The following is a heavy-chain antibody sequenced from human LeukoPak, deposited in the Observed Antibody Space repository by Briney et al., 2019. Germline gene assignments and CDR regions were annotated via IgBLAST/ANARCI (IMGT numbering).Heavy chain of an antibody. Sequence: PGGSLRLSCVGALGSHWMGWVRQAPGKGLEWVANIKEDGSQKYYMDSVKGRFTISRDNAKSSLFLQMNNLRVEDTAVYYCTRDQTWSQGTLVTVSS. CDR3: TRDQT. CDR2: IKEDGSQK. V-gene: IGHV3-7*01. CDR1: LGSHW. J-gene: IGHJ4*02.